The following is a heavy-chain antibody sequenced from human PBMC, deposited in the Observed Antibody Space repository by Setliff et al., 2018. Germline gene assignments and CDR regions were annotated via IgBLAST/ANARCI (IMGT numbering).Heavy chain of an antibody. CDR2: IYYSGSP. CDR1: GGSFSGYY. V-gene: IGHV4-59*01. Sequence: SETLSLTCAVYGGSFSGYYWSWIRQPPGKGLEWIGSIYYSGSPNYHPSLKSRVSTPVDTSQNQISLKLSSVTAADTAVYYCARTDDYYNFYAYWGQGTLVTVSS. D-gene: IGHD3-3*01. J-gene: IGHJ4*02. CDR3: ARTDDYYNFYAY.